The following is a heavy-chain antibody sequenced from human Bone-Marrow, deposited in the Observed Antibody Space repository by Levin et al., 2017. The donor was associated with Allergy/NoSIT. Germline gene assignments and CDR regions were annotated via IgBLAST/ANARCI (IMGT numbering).Heavy chain of an antibody. CDR2: IYHGGTP. Sequence: SQTLSLTCDVSGYSINSGFYWGWVRQAPGKGLEWIGSIYHGGTPYYSPSLESRVTISLVSSKNQFSLKMTSITAADTAKYYCAALVVVTGRRYFDDWGQGILVTVSS. CDR3: AALVVVTGRRYFDD. CDR1: GYSINSGFY. V-gene: IGHV4-38-2*01. D-gene: IGHD2-21*02. J-gene: IGHJ4*02.